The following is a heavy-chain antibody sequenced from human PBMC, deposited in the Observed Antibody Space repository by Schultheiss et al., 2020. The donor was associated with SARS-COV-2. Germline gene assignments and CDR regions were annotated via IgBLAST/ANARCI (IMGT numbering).Heavy chain of an antibody. D-gene: IGHD1-1*01. J-gene: IGHJ5*02. CDR3: ARGGGLGSTAFDP. Sequence: SETLSLTCTVSGGSISSSSYYWGWIRQPPGKGLEWIGSIYYSGSTYYNPSLKSRVTISVDTSKNQFSLNLRSVTAADTAVYYCARGGGLGSTAFDPWGQGSLVTVSS. CDR1: GGSISSSSYY. V-gene: IGHV4-39*07. CDR2: IYYSGST.